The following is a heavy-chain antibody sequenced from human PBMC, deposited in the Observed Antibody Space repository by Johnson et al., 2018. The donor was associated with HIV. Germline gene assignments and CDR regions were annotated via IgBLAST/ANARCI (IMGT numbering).Heavy chain of an antibody. D-gene: IGHD2-2*01. CDR2: IKQDASEK. V-gene: IGHV3-7*01. CDR3: ARDGDDGDEADGTKGAFDI. CDR1: GFTFTNHY. Sequence: VQLVESGGGLVQPGGSLRLSCAASGFTFTNHYMTWVRQAPGKGLEWVANIKQDASEKYSVDSVKGRFTISRDNAKSSLYLQMNSLRAEDTAVYYCARDGDDGDEADGTKGAFDIWGQGTMVTVSS. J-gene: IGHJ3*02.